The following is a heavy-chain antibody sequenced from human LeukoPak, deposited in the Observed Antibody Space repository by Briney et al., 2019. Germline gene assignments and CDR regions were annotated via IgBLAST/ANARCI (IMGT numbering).Heavy chain of an antibody. Sequence: GGSLRLSCTASGFTFGDYAMSWFRQAPGKGLEWVGFIRSKAYGGTTEYAASVKGRFTISRDDSKSIAYLQMNSLKTEDTAVYYCTRDAEEGPLILLWFGESNWGQGTLVTVSS. CDR2: IRSKAYGGTT. V-gene: IGHV3-49*03. D-gene: IGHD3-10*01. CDR1: GFTFGDYA. CDR3: TRDAEEGPLILLWFGESN. J-gene: IGHJ4*02.